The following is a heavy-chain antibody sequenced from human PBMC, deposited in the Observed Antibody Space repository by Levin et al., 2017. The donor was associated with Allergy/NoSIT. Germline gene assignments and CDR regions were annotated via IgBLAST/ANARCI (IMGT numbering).Heavy chain of an antibody. V-gene: IGHV5-51*01. Sequence: PGGSLRLSCKGSGYSFTSYWIGWVRQMPGKGLEWMGIIYPGDSDTRYSPSFQGQVTISADKSISTAYLQWSSLKASDTAMYYCARGGYCSGGSCYSEYWGQGTLVTVSS. CDR1: GYSFTSYW. J-gene: IGHJ4*02. D-gene: IGHD2-15*01. CDR2: IYPGDSDT. CDR3: ARGGYCSGGSCYSEY.